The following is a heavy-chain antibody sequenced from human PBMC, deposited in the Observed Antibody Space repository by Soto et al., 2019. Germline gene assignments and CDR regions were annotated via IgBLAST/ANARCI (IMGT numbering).Heavy chain of an antibody. CDR1: GFSLSTSGVG. D-gene: IGHD3-22*01. CDR2: IYWNDDK. J-gene: IGHJ5*02. Sequence: SGPTLVNPTQTLTLTCTFSGFSLSTSGVGVGWIRQPPGKALEWLALIYWNDDKRYSPSLKSRLTITKDTSKNRVVLTMTNMDPVDTATYYCAHRVTYYYDSSGYYWFDPWGQGTLVTVSS. V-gene: IGHV2-5*01. CDR3: AHRVTYYYDSSGYYWFDP.